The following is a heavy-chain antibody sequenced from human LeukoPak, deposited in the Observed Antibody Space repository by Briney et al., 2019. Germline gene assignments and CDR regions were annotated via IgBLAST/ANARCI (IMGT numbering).Heavy chain of an antibody. J-gene: IGHJ4*02. V-gene: IGHV4-34*01. CDR3: ATGYSYGNFDY. CDR2: INHSGST. Sequence: SETLSLTCAVYGGSFSGYYWSWIRQPPGKGLEWIGEINHSGSTNYNPSLKSRVTISVDTSKNQFSLKLSSVTAADTAVYYCATGYSYGNFDYWGQGTLVTVSS. D-gene: IGHD5-18*01. CDR1: GGSFSGYY.